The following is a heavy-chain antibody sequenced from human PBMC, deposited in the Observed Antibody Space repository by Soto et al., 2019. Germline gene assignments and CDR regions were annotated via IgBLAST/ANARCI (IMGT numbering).Heavy chain of an antibody. J-gene: IGHJ3*02. CDR2: ISDDGDKV. CDR3: ARAHYHDSSGPNGHAFDI. D-gene: IGHD3-22*01. CDR1: EFTFSDYA. V-gene: IGHV3-30-3*01. Sequence: QVQLVESGGGVVQPRRSLRLSCAASEFTFSDYAMHWVRQAPGKGLEWVAVISDDGDKVFYADSMKDRLTISRDNSKSTLFLQLTSLGPEDTALYYCARAHYHDSSGPNGHAFDIWGQGTLVTVSS.